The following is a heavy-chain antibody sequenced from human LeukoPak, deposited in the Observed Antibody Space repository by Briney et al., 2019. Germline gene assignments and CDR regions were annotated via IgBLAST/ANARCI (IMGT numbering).Heavy chain of an antibody. D-gene: IGHD3-3*01. V-gene: IGHV3-23*01. Sequence: GGSLRLSCAASGFTFSTYAMSWVRQAPGKGLEWVSAISGSGDNGDNTYYTDSVKGQFTISRDNSKNTLYLQMNSLRAEDAAVYYCARSVQITIFGVDEDAFDIWGQGTMVTVSP. CDR2: ISGSGDNGDNT. J-gene: IGHJ3*02. CDR3: ARSVQITIFGVDEDAFDI. CDR1: GFTFSTYA.